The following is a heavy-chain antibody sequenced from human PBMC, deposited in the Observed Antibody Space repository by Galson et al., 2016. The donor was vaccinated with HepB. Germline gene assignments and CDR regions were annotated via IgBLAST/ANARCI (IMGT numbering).Heavy chain of an antibody. CDR1: GASISGYY. D-gene: IGHD6-19*01. CDR2: IYYSGRN. Sequence: ETLSLTCTVSGASISGYYLSWIRQPPGKGLEWIGYIYYSGRNNYNPSLKSRVTISVDTSKNQFSLELSPVTAADTAVYYCARDDSGGWYGFHYGMDVWGQGTTVTVSS. J-gene: IGHJ6*02. CDR3: ARDDSGGWYGFHYGMDV. V-gene: IGHV4-59*01.